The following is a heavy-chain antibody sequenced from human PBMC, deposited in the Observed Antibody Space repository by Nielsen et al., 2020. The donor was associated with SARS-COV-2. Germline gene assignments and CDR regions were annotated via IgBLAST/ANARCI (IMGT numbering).Heavy chain of an antibody. J-gene: IGHJ3*02. CDR3: AKTETEGSSAFDI. Sequence: KVSCKVSGYSFSNYWIGWVRQMPGKGLEWMGIIYPGDSDTRYSPTFQGQVTISADKSISTAYLQWSSLKASDTAMYYCAKTETEGSSAFDIWGQGTMVTVSS. V-gene: IGHV5-51*01. CDR2: IYPGDSDT. CDR1: GYSFSNYW.